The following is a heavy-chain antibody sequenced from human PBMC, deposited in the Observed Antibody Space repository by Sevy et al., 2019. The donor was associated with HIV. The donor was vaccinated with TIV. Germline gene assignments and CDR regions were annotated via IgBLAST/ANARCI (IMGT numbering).Heavy chain of an antibody. V-gene: IGHV4-34*01. CDR3: ARAIAARRVTLHY. J-gene: IGHJ4*02. Sequence: SETLSLTCAVYGGSFSGYYWSWIRQPPGKGLEWIGEINHSGSTNYNPSLKSRVTISVDTSMNQFSLKLSSVTAADTAVYYCARAIAARRVTLHYWGQGTLVTVSS. CDR1: GGSFSGYY. D-gene: IGHD6-6*01. CDR2: INHSGST.